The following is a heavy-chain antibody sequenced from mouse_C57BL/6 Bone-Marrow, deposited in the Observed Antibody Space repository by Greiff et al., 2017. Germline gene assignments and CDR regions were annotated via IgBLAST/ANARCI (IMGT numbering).Heavy chain of an antibody. J-gene: IGHJ4*01. CDR1: GFTFSSYA. D-gene: IGHD2-5*01. CDR3: TREDYSNYLYAMDY. V-gene: IGHV5-9-1*02. CDR2: ISSGGDYI. Sequence: EVHLVESGEGLVKPGGSLKLSCAASGFTFSSYAMSWVRQTPEKRLEWVAYISSGGDYIYYADTVKGRFTISRDNARNTLYLQMSSLKSEDTAMYYCTREDYSNYLYAMDYWGQGTSVTVSS.